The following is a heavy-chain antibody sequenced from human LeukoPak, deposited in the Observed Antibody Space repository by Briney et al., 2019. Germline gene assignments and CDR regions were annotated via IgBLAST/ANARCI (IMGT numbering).Heavy chain of an antibody. CDR2: INHSGST. D-gene: IGHD3-3*01. CDR1: GGSFSGYY. CDR3: ARRGLRFLESVKYSWFDP. V-gene: IGHV4-34*01. J-gene: IGHJ5*02. Sequence: SETLSLTCVAYGGSFSGYYWTWIRQPPGKGLEWIGEINHSGSTNYNPSLKSRVTISVDTSKSQFSLKLSSVTAADTAIYFCARRGLRFLESVKYSWFDPWGQGTLVTVSS.